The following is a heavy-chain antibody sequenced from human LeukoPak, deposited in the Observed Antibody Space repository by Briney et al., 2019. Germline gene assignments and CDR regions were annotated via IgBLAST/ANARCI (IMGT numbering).Heavy chain of an antibody. CDR1: GFTFSSYT. D-gene: IGHD3-3*01. V-gene: IGHV3-21*01. J-gene: IGHJ6*02. CDR2: ISSSSSYI. CDR3: ARAPFSYDFWSGYYGGYYYYGMDV. Sequence: GGSLRLSCAASGFTFSSYTMSWVRQAPGKGLEWVSSISSSSSYIYYADSVKGRFTISRDNAKNSLYLQMNSLRAEDTAVYYCARAPFSYDFWSGYYGGYYYYGMDVWGQGTTVTVSS.